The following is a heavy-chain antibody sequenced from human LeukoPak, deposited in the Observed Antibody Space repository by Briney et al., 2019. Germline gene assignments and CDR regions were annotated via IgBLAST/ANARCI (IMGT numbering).Heavy chain of an antibody. CDR1: GYTFTSYY. V-gene: IGHV1-2*02. CDR2: INPNSGGT. Sequence: ASVKVSCKASGYTFTSYYMHWVRQAPGQGLEWMGWINPNSGGTNYAQKFQGRVTMTRDTSISTAYMELSRLRSDDTAVYYCARTYGDYGNPFDYWGQGTLVTVSS. CDR3: ARTYGDYGNPFDY. D-gene: IGHD4-17*01. J-gene: IGHJ4*02.